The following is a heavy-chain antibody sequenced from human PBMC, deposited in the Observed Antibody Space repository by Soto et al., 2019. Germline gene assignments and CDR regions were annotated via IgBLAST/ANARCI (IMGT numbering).Heavy chain of an antibody. Sequence: SGPTLVNPTQTLTLTCTFSGFSLSTSGVGVGWIRQPPGKALEWLALIYWDDDKRYSPSLKSRLTITKDTSKNQVVLTMTNMDPVDTATYYCARQTTRGTMIVTPIFDYWGQGTLVTVSS. CDR2: IYWDDDK. D-gene: IGHD3-22*01. CDR3: ARQTTRGTMIVTPIFDY. V-gene: IGHV2-5*02. CDR1: GFSLSTSGVG. J-gene: IGHJ4*02.